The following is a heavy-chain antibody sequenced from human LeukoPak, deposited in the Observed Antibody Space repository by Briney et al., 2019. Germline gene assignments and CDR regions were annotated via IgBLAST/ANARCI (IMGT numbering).Heavy chain of an antibody. J-gene: IGHJ3*02. CDR2: INHSGST. V-gene: IGHV4-34*01. D-gene: IGHD2-2*01. CDR3: ARFLAGYCSSTSCDAFDI. Sequence: SETLSLTCAVYGGSFSGYYWSWVRQPPGKGLEWIGEINHSGSTNYNPSLKSRVTISVDTSKNQFSLKLSSVTAADTAVYYCARFLAGYCSSTSCDAFDIWGQGTMVTVSS. CDR1: GGSFSGYY.